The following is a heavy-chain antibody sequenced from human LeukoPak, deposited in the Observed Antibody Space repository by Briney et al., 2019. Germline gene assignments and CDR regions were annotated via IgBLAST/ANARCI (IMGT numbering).Heavy chain of an antibody. J-gene: IGHJ3*02. Sequence: GGSLRLSCAASGFTFSSYAMSWVRQAPGKGLEWVSAISGSGGSTYYADPVKGRFTISRDNSKNTLYLQMNSLRAEDTAVYYCAKAYYDILTGPLAGAFDIWGQGTMVTVSS. V-gene: IGHV3-23*01. CDR3: AKAYYDILTGPLAGAFDI. CDR1: GFTFSSYA. D-gene: IGHD3-9*01. CDR2: ISGSGGST.